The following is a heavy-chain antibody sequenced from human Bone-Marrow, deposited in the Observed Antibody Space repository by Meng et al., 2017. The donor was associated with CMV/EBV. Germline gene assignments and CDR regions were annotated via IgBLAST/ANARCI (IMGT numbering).Heavy chain of an antibody. CDR3: ARDRLGVALIDWFDP. CDR1: GVSISSSSYY. D-gene: IGHD3-3*01. J-gene: IGHJ5*02. CDR2: IYYSGST. V-gene: IGHV4-39*07. Sequence: SETLSLTCTVSGVSISSSSYYWGWIRQPPGKGLEWIGSIYYSGSTYYNPSLKSRVTISVDTSKNQFSLKLSSVTAADTAVYYCARDRLGVALIDWFDPWGQGTLVTVSS.